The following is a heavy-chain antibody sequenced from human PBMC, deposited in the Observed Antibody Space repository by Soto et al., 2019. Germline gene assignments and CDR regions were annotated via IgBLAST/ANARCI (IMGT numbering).Heavy chain of an antibody. CDR3: ATNIEAAAGPFDY. J-gene: IGHJ4*02. CDR1: GVSISSGYYY. Sequence: SETLSLTCTVSGVSISSGYYYWSWIRQPPGQGLEWIGYINCRGGSYYNPSLESRITISVDTSKSQFSLKLSSVTAADTAVYYCATNIEAAAGPFDYWGQGALVTVSS. CDR2: INCRGGS. V-gene: IGHV4-30-4*01. D-gene: IGHD6-13*01.